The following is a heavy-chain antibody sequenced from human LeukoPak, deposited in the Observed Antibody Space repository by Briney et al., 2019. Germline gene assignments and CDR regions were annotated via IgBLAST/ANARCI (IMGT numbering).Heavy chain of an antibody. CDR2: ISSSGSTI. J-gene: IGHJ6*02. CDR1: GFTFSSYE. Sequence: GGSLRLSCAASGFTFSSYEMNWVRQAPGKGLEWVSYISSSGSTIYYADSVKGRFTISRDNAKNSLYLRMNSLRAEDTAVYYCARLLKYYYYGMDVWGQGTTVTVSS. D-gene: IGHD2-15*01. V-gene: IGHV3-48*03. CDR3: ARLLKYYYYGMDV.